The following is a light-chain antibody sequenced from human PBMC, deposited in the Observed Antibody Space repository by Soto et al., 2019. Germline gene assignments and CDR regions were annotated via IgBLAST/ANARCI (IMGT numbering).Light chain of an antibody. CDR3: QQRSSDPPIT. Sequence: TVLTQPPATLSSSRGERITLSCLASQSVGDYLAWYQQKPGQAPNLLIYDASYMDAGVPNRFRGSGSGTDFTLTISSVEPEDFGVYYCQQRSSDPPITFGQGTRLEIK. CDR1: QSVGDY. V-gene: IGKV3-11*01. J-gene: IGKJ5*01. CDR2: DAS.